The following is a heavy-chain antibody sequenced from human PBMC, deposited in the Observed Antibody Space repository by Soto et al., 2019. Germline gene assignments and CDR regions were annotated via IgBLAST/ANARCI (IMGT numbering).Heavy chain of an antibody. CDR2: IYPGDFDR. Sequence: GESLKISCKGSGYKFIDYWMGWVGQVPGKGLEWMGGIYPGDFDRKYSPSFQGQVTISADKSITTAYLQWSSLKASDTAIYYCARSYGGEYYDSRSYYYAYWGQGTLVTVSS. D-gene: IGHD3-22*01. V-gene: IGHV5-51*01. CDR1: GYKFIDYW. J-gene: IGHJ4*02. CDR3: ARSYGGEYYDSRSYYYAY.